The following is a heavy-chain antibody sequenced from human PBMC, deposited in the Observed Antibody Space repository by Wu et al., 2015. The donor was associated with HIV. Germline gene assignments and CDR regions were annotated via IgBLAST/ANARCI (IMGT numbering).Heavy chain of an antibody. D-gene: IGHD5-12*01. Sequence: QVQLVQSGAEVKKPGASVKVSCKASGYTFTGYYMHWLRQAPGQGLEWMGWINPNSGGTNFAQKFQDRVTLTRDTSISTAYMEMSGLRSDDTAVFFCARNTDSVATSLYSLGVWGHGTTVTVSS. J-gene: IGHJ6*02. CDR1: GYTFTGYY. V-gene: IGHV1-2*02. CDR3: ARNTDSVATSLYSLGV. CDR2: INPNSGGT.